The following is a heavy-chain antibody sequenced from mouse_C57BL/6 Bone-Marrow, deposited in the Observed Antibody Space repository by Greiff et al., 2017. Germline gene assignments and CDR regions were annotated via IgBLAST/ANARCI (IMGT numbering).Heavy chain of an antibody. V-gene: IGHV1-80*01. D-gene: IGHD1-1*01. CDR1: GYAFSSYW. CDR2: IYPGDGDT. Sequence: VQLQQSGAELVKPGASVKISCKASGYAFSSYWMNWVKQRPGKGLEWIGQIYPGDGDTNYNGKFKGKATLTADKSSRTAYMQLSSLTSENSAVYFCARRAITTVVAKDYFDYWGQGTTLTVSS. J-gene: IGHJ2*01. CDR3: ARRAITTVVAKDYFDY.